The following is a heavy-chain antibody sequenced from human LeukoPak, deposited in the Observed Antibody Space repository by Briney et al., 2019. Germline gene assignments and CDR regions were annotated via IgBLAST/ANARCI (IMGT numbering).Heavy chain of an antibody. CDR1: GFTLSSHG. V-gene: IGHV3-23*01. D-gene: IGHD3-10*01. Sequence: PGGSLRLSCAASGFTLSSHGMSWVRQAPGKGLEWDSTISGSGDNTYYADSVKGRFTISRDNSKNTLYLQMNSLRAEDTAVYYCARVTYGSGTYGAFDYWGQGTLVTVSS. J-gene: IGHJ4*02. CDR2: ISGSGDNT. CDR3: ARVTYGSGTYGAFDY.